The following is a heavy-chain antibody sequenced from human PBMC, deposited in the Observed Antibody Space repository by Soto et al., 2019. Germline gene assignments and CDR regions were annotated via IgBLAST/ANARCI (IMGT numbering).Heavy chain of an antibody. J-gene: IGHJ4*02. Sequence: RLRYRVSGCTFGNHGVSWVRQAPGKGLEWVSAINGSGGSTYYADSVKGRFTISRDNSKNTLYLQMNSLRAEDTAVYYCAKAGDHYYDSSGYYNGYVNWGQGTLVTVSS. CDR3: AKAGDHYYDSSGYYNGYVN. D-gene: IGHD3-22*01. CDR2: INGSGGST. V-gene: IGHV3-23*01. CDR1: GCTFGNHG.